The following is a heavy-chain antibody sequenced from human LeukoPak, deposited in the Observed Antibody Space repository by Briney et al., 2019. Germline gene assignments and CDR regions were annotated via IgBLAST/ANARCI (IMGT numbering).Heavy chain of an antibody. J-gene: IGHJ4*02. V-gene: IGHV4-34*01. D-gene: IGHD4-17*01. CDR3: ARGQGTVTTH. Sequence: PSETLSLTCAVSGGSLSGYYWTWIRQPPGKGLEWIGEINHSGSANYNPSLKSRVTISLDTSKNQFSLKVSSVTAADTAVYYCARGQGTVTTHWGQGTLVTVSS. CDR1: GGSLSGYY. CDR2: INHSGSA.